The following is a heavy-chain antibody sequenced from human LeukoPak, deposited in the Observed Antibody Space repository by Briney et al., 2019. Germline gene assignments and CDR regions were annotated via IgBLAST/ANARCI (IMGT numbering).Heavy chain of an antibody. CDR2: INPNSGGT. CDR3: AREGPGFGDLLFDT. CDR1: GYTFTDYF. D-gene: IGHD3-10*01. Sequence: ASVTVSCKASGYTFTDYFMHWVRQAPGQGLEWMGWINPNSGGTKYEQKFQGRVTMTRDTCISTAYMEQSRLKSDDTAVYYCAREGPGFGDLLFDTWGQGTLVTVSS. J-gene: IGHJ4*02. V-gene: IGHV1-2*02.